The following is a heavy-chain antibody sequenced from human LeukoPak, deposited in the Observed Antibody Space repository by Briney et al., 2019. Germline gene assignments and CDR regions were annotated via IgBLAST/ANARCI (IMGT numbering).Heavy chain of an antibody. J-gene: IGHJ4*02. CDR3: ARDVHFDYGDY. CDR1: GGTFSSYA. Sequence: SVKVSCKASGGTFSSYAISWVRQAPGQGLEWMGGIIPIFGTANYAQKLQGRVTMTTDTSTSTAYMELRSLRSEDTAVYYCARDVHFDYGDYWGQGTLVTVSS. V-gene: IGHV1-69*05. CDR2: IIPIFGTA. D-gene: IGHD2/OR15-2a*01.